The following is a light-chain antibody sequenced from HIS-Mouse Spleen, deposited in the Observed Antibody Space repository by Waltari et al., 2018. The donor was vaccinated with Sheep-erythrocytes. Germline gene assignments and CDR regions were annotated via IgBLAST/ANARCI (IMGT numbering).Light chain of an antibody. Sequence: AIQLTQSPSSLSASVGDRVTITCQASQGISSALAWYQQKPGKAPKLLIYDASSLESGVPSRFSGSGSGTDFTLTISSLQPEDFATYYCQQYNNHPRTFGQGTKVEIK. CDR2: DAS. J-gene: IGKJ1*01. CDR3: QQYNNHPRT. CDR1: QGISSA. V-gene: IGKV1D-13*01.